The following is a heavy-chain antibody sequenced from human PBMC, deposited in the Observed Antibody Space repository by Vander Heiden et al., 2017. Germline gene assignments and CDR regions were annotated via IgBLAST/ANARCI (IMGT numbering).Heavy chain of an antibody. J-gene: IGHJ6*02. Sequence: QVQLVQSGAEVKKPGASVKVSCKAPGYTFTGYYMHWVRQAPGQGLEWMGWINPNSGGTNYAQKFQGRVTMTRDTSSSTAYMELSRLRSDDTAVYYCARGGSSSWYHYYYGMDVWGQGTTVTVSS. V-gene: IGHV1-2*02. D-gene: IGHD6-13*01. CDR2: INPNSGGT. CDR1: GYTFTGYY. CDR3: ARGGSSSWYHYYYGMDV.